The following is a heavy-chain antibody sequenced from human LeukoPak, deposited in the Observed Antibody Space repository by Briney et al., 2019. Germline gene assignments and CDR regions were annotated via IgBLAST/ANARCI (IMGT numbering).Heavy chain of an antibody. CDR2: ISAYNGNT. CDR3: ARDLGWRDSSGSSDY. Sequence: ASVKVSCKASGYTFTGYYMHWVRQAPGQGLEWMGWISAYNGNTNYAQKLQGRVTMTTDTSTSTAYMELRSLRSDGTAVYYCARDLGWRDSSGSSDYWGQGTLVTVSS. J-gene: IGHJ4*02. V-gene: IGHV1-18*04. CDR1: GYTFTGYY. D-gene: IGHD3-22*01.